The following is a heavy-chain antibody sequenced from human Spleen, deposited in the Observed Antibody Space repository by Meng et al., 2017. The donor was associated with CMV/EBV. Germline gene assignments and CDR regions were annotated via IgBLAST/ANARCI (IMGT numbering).Heavy chain of an antibody. CDR2: ISYDGSNK. Sequence: GESLKISCAASGFAFSSFAIHWVRQAPDKGLEWVAVISYDGSNKYYGDSVKGRFTISRDNSVTTLYLQMNSLRPDDTAVYYCARGPGIGYCSGGGCYGDFDFWGQGALVTVSS. J-gene: IGHJ4*02. V-gene: IGHV3-30-3*01. D-gene: IGHD2-15*01. CDR3: ARGPGIGYCSGGGCYGDFDF. CDR1: GFAFSSFA.